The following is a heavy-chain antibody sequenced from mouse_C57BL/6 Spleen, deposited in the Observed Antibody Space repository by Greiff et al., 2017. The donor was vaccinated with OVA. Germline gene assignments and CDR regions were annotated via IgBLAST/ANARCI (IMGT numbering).Heavy chain of an antibody. V-gene: IGHV1-18*01. CDR1: GYTFTDYN. Sequence: EVKLVESGPELVKPGASVKIPCKASGYTFTDYNMDWVKQSHGKSLEWIGDINPNNGGTIYNQKFKGKATLTVDKSSSTAYMELRSLTSEDTAVYYCARWGYYSWYFDVWGTGTTVTVSS. D-gene: IGHD2-12*01. J-gene: IGHJ1*03. CDR3: ARWGYYSWYFDV. CDR2: INPNNGGT.